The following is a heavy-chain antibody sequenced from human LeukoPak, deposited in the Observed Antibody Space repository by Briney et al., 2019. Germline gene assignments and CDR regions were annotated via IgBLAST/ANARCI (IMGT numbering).Heavy chain of an antibody. D-gene: IGHD2-21*01. J-gene: IGHJ3*02. CDR3: AREIANFRAFDI. CDR1: GYTLTELS. V-gene: IGHV1-24*01. Sequence: ASVKVSCKVSGYTLTELSMHWVRQAPGKGLEWMGGFDPEDGETIYAQKFQGRGTMTEDTSTDTAYMELSSLRSEDTAVYYCAREIANFRAFDIWGQGTMVTVSS. CDR2: FDPEDGET.